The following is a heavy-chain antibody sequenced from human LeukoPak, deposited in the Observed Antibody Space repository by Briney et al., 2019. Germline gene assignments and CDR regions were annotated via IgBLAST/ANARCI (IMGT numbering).Heavy chain of an antibody. J-gene: IGHJ3*02. V-gene: IGHV4-39*07. CDR3: AKGPEKRLEDNDAFDI. CDR1: GGSISSSSYY. D-gene: IGHD6-25*01. CDR2: MHKSGVT. Sequence: SETLSLTCTVSGGSISSSSYYWGWIRQPPGKGFEWIGNMHKSGVTSYNPSLKSRVTFSVDTSKNQFSLKLISVTAADTAVYYCAKGPEKRLEDNDAFDIWGQGTMVTVSS.